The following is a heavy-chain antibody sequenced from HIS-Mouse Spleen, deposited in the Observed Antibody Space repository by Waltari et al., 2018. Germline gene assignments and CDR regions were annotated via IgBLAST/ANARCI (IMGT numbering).Heavy chain of an antibody. CDR2: INPNSGGT. D-gene: IGHD7-27*01. CDR3: ARGNWD. CDR1: GYTFTGYY. J-gene: IGHJ4*02. Sequence: QVQLVQSGAEVKKPGASVKVSCTDSGYTFTGYYMHWVRQAPGQGLEWMGWINPNSGGTNYEQKFQGRVTMTRDTSISTAYMELSRLRSDDTAVYYCARGNWDWGQGTLVTVSS. V-gene: IGHV1-2*02.